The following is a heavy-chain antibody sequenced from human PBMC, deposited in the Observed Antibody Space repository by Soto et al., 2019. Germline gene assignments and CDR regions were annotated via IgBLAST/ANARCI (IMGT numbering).Heavy chain of an antibody. Sequence: ASVKVSCKASGYTFTSYYMHWVRQAPGQGLEWMGIINPSGGSTSYAQKFQGRVTMTRDTSTSTVYMELSSLRSEDTGVYYCATNSPAAGYSSSSAGYYYGMDVWGQGTTVTVSS. CDR2: INPSGGST. D-gene: IGHD6-6*01. V-gene: IGHV1-46*01. CDR1: GYTFTSYY. CDR3: ATNSPAAGYSSSSAGYYYGMDV. J-gene: IGHJ6*02.